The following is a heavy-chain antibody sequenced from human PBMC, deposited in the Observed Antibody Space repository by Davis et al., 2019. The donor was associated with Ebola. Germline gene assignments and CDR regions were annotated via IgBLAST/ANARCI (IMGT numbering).Heavy chain of an antibody. J-gene: IGHJ6*02. Sequence: PGGSLRLSCAASGFTFSSYGLHWVRQAPGKGLEWVAVIWYDEKNKYHRDSVKGRFTISRDNYKNTLYLPMNNLRAEDTAVYYCARHGYSGHDYRAYFYGMDVWGQGTTVTVTS. CDR2: IWYDEKNK. CDR3: ARHGYSGHDYRAYFYGMDV. CDR1: GFTFSSYG. V-gene: IGHV3-33*01. D-gene: IGHD5-12*01.